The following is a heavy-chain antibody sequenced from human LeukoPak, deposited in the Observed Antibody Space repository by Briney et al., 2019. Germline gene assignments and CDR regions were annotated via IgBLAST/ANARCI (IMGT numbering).Heavy chain of an antibody. V-gene: IGHV3-64*01. J-gene: IGHJ4*02. CDR3: ARGTHYYGSGSYYNEPLDY. CDR2: ISSDGGST. D-gene: IGHD3-10*01. CDR1: GFTFSSYA. Sequence: GGSLRLSCADSGFTFSSYAMHWVRQAPGKGLENVSAISSDGGSTYYANSVKGRFTISRDNSKNTLYLQMGSLRAEDMAVYYCARGTHYYGSGSYYNEPLDYWGQGTLVTVSS.